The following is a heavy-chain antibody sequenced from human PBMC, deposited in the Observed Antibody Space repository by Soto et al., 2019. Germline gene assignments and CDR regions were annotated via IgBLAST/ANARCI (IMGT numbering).Heavy chain of an antibody. CDR1: GDSISNYY. D-gene: IGHD6-13*01. CDR3: ARDQGIASSGPSDY. Sequence: SETLSLTCTVSGDSISNYYWSWIRQAPGKGLEWIGFIYHSGNTNYNPSLKSRVTMSIDTSKSQFSLKLNSVTAADTAVYYCARDQGIASSGPSDYWGPGTLVTVSS. J-gene: IGHJ4*02. CDR2: IYHSGNT. V-gene: IGHV4-59*01.